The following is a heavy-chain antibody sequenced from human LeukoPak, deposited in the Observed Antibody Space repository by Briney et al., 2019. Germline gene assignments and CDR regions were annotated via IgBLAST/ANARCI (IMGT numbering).Heavy chain of an antibody. Sequence: GGSLRLSCAASGFTVSSNYMSWVRQAPGKGLEWVSVIYSGGSTYYADSVKGRFTISRDNSKNTLYLQMNSLRAEDTAVYYCAKGGHYYDSSRGAFDYWGQGTLVTVSS. CDR1: GFTVSSNY. D-gene: IGHD3-22*01. CDR3: AKGGHYYDSSRGAFDY. J-gene: IGHJ4*02. V-gene: IGHV3-53*01. CDR2: IYSGGST.